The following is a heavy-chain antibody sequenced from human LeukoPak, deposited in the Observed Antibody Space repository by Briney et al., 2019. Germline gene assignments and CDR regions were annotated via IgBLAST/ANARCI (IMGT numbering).Heavy chain of an antibody. CDR2: ISYDGSNK. V-gene: IGHV3-30-3*01. J-gene: IGHJ4*02. CDR3: AGGGYGDY. CDR1: GFTFSSYA. Sequence: GRSLRLSCAASGFTFSSYAMHWVRQAPGKGLEWVAVISYDGSNKYYADSVKGRFTISRDNSKNTLYLQMNSLRAEDTAVYYCAGGGYGDYWGQGTLVTVSS. D-gene: IGHD5-12*01.